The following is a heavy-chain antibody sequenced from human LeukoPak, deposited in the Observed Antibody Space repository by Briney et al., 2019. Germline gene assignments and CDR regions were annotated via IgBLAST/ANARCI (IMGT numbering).Heavy chain of an antibody. D-gene: IGHD3-22*01. CDR2: TYYRSKWYN. Sequence: SQTLSLTCAISGDSVSSSSAAWNWIRQSPSRGLEWLGRTYYRSKWYNDYAVSVKSRITINPDTSKNQFSLQLNSVTPEDTAVYYCAREGDDSSGYYLRDAFDIWGQGTMVTVSS. CDR3: AREGDDSSGYYLRDAFDI. V-gene: IGHV6-1*01. CDR1: GDSVSSSSAA. J-gene: IGHJ3*02.